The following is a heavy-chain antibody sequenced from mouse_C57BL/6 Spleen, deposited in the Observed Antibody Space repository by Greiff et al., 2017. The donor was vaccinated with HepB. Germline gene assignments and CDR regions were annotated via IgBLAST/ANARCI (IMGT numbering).Heavy chain of an antibody. CDR1: GYTFTSYG. D-gene: IGHD3-2*02. Sequence: QVQLKESGAELVRPGASVKLSCKASGYTFTSYGISWVKQRTGQGLEWIGEIYPRSGNTYYNEKFKGKATLTADKSSSTAYMELRSLTSEDSAVYFCARREAQDYFDYWGQGTTLTVSS. V-gene: IGHV1-81*01. J-gene: IGHJ2*01. CDR3: ARREAQDYFDY. CDR2: IYPRSGNT.